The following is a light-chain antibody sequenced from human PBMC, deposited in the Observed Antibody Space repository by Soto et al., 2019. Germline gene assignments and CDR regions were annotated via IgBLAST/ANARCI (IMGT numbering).Light chain of an antibody. Sequence: DIQMTQSPSSLSAAIGARVTRTCRASQNINNYLHWYQLKPGKAPKLLIYGASGLQSGVPSRFSGSGSGTHFPLTISRLEPEDFAVHFCHQYGDSPQTFGQGTKVDIK. CDR2: GAS. V-gene: IGKV1-39*01. J-gene: IGKJ1*01. CDR3: HQYGDSPQT. CDR1: QNINNY.